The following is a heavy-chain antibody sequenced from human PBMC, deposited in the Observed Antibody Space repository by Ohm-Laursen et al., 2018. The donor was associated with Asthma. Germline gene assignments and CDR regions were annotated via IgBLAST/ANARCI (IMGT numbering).Heavy chain of an antibody. CDR2: ISTASTFI. V-gene: IGHV3-21*01. CDR3: ARIGPEWELPGREYSLHH. J-gene: IGHJ1*01. CDR1: GYTFSRYS. D-gene: IGHD1-26*01. Sequence: GSLRLSCAAFGYTFSRYSIHWVRQFPGKGLEWVASISTASTFIYYADSVRGRFTTSRDNAKNSVYLQMNSLRAEDTALYYCARIGPEWELPGREYSLHHWGQGTQVTVSS.